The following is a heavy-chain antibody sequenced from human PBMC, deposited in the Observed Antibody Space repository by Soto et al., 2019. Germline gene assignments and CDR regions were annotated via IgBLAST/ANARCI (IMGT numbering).Heavy chain of an antibody. V-gene: IGHV4-59*08. CDR1: GGSISSYY. Sequence: SETLSLTCTVSGGSISSYYWSWILQPPGKGLEWIGYIYYSGSTNYNPSLKSRVTISVDTSKNQFSLKLSSVTAADTAVYYCATTITTVTHEYFQHWGQGTLVTVSS. D-gene: IGHD4-17*01. CDR2: IYYSGST. J-gene: IGHJ1*01. CDR3: ATTITTVTHEYFQH.